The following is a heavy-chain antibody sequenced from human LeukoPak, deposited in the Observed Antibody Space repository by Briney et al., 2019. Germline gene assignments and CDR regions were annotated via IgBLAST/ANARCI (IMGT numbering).Heavy chain of an antibody. V-gene: IGHV4-59*08. D-gene: IGHD4-23*01. CDR2: IYYSGST. CDR3: AAEIYGGNTDCCTFDF. CDR1: GGSISSYY. J-gene: IGHJ3*01. Sequence: SETLSLTCTVSGGSISSYYWSWIRQPPGKGLEWIGYIYYSGSTNYNPSLKSRVTISVDTSKNQFSLKLSSVTAADTAVYYCAAEIYGGNTDCCTFDFWGPGTPVTVSS.